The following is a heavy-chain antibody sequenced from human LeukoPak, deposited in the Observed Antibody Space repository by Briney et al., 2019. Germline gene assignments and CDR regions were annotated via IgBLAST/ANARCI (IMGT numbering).Heavy chain of an antibody. CDR2: ISDTGRTT. D-gene: IGHD3-22*01. CDR3: AGDRGYYDSSGYYYEVDY. J-gene: IGHJ4*02. V-gene: IGHV3-48*03. CDR1: GFTFSTYE. Sequence: AGGSLRLSCAASGFTFSTYEMHWVRQAPGKGLEWISYISDTGRTTFYADSVKGRFTISRDNAKNSLYLQMNNLRGEDTAIYYCAGDRGYYDSSGYYYEVDYWGQGTLVTVCS.